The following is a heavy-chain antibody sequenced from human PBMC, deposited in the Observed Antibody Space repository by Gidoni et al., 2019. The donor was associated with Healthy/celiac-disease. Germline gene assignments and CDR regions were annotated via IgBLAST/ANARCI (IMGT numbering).Heavy chain of an antibody. J-gene: IGHJ4*02. D-gene: IGHD2-2*01. CDR1: GFTFSSYG. Sequence: QVQLVESGGGVVQPGRSLRLSCAASGFTFSSYGMHWVRQAPGKGLEWVAVISYDGSNKYYADSVKGRFTISRDNSKNTLYLQMNSLRAEDTAVYYCAKADPQLDYWGQGTLVTVSS. CDR2: ISYDGSNK. V-gene: IGHV3-30*18. CDR3: AKADPQLDY.